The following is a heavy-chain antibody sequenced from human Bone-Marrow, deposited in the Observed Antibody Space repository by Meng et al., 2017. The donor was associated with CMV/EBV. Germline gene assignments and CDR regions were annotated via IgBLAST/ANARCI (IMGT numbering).Heavy chain of an antibody. CDR1: GFTSRTYW. D-gene: IGHD3-16*01. V-gene: IGHV3-7*01. Sequence: GGFLRLSCVASGFTSRTYWMSWVRQAPGKGLEWVANMNQDGSHKYYVDSVKGRFTISADNAKNSLYLQMNSLRAEDTAVYYCSKNGGWLIEHWGQGTMVTVSS. J-gene: IGHJ1*01. CDR2: MNQDGSHK. CDR3: SKNGGWLIEH.